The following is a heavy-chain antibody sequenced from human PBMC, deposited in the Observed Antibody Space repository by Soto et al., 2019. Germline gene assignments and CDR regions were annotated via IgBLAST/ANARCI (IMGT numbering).Heavy chain of an antibody. J-gene: IGHJ6*02. CDR3: ASQMGLAAAGTGDYYYYGMHV. CDR2: IYHSGST. CDR1: GGSIGSSNW. D-gene: IGHD6-13*01. V-gene: IGHV4-4*02. Sequence: SETLSLTCAVCGGSIGSSNWWRWVRQPPGKGLAWIGEIYHSGSTNYNPSLKSRVTISVDKSKNQFSLQLSSVTAADTAVYYCASQMGLAAAGTGDYYYYGMHVWGQGTTVT.